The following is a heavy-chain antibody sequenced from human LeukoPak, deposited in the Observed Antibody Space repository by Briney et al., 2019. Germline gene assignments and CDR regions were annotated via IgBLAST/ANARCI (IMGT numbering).Heavy chain of an antibody. Sequence: SETLSLTCSVSGGSISSYYWSWIRQPPGKGLEWIGYIYRTGSTNYNPSLKSRVTITPDTSKNQFSLRLTSVTAADTAVYYCAREGTYGWYNWFDPWGQGTLVTVSS. J-gene: IGHJ5*02. V-gene: IGHV4-59*01. CDR3: AREGTYGWYNWFDP. CDR1: GGSISSYY. CDR2: IYRTGST. D-gene: IGHD6-19*01.